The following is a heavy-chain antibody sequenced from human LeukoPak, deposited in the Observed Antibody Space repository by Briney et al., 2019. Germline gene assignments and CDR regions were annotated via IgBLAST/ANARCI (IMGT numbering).Heavy chain of an antibody. Sequence: SETLSLTCTVSGGSISSYYWSWIRQPPGKGLEWIGYIYYSGSTNYNPSLKSRVTISVDTSKNQFSLKLSSVTAAVTAVYYCARFELPNWFDPWGQGTLVTVSS. V-gene: IGHV4-59*08. CDR2: IYYSGST. J-gene: IGHJ5*02. D-gene: IGHD1-26*01. CDR3: ARFELPNWFDP. CDR1: GGSISSYY.